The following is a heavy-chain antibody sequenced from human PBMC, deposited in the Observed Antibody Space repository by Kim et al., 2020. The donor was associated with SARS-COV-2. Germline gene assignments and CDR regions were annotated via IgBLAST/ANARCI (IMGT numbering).Heavy chain of an antibody. CDR2: IGTAGDT. J-gene: IGHJ6*03. CDR1: GFTFSNYD. Sequence: GGSLRLSCAASGFTFSNYDMHWVRQAPGKGLEWVSAIGTAGDTYYPDSVKGRFTISRENAKNSLYLQMNSLRAGDTAVYYCARGHFDCVFFYMDVWGKGT. V-gene: IGHV3-13*01. D-gene: IGHD3-9*01. CDR3: ARGHFDCVFFYMDV.